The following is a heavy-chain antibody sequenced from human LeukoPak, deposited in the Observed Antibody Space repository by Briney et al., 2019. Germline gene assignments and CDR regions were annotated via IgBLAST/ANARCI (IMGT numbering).Heavy chain of an antibody. Sequence: GASVKVSCKASGYTFTSYGIIWVRQAPGQGLEWMGWISTYNGNTNYAQNLQGRVTMTTDTSTSTAYMELRSLRSDDTAVYYCARDLAVVTAFGQHAFNIWGQGTMVTVSS. CDR3: ARDLAVVTAFGQHAFNI. V-gene: IGHV1-18*01. CDR2: ISTYNGNT. D-gene: IGHD2-21*02. CDR1: GYTFTSYG. J-gene: IGHJ3*02.